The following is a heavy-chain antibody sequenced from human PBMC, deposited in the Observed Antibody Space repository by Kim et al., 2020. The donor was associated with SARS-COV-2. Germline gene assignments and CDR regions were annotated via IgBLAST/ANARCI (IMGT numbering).Heavy chain of an antibody. CDR3: ASEMVRGVNPSVYGMDV. Sequence: SETLSLTCTVSGGSISSGGYYWSWIRQHPGKGLEWIGYIYYSGSTYYNPSLKSRVTISVDTSKNQFSLKLSSVTAADTAVYYCASEMVRGVNPSVYGMDVWGQGTTVTVSS. D-gene: IGHD3-10*01. J-gene: IGHJ6*02. CDR1: GGSISSGGYY. V-gene: IGHV4-31*03. CDR2: IYYSGST.